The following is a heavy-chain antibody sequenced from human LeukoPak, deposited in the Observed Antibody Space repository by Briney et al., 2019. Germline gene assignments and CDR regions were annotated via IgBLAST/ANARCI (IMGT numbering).Heavy chain of an antibody. CDR2: ISSSSSYI. CDR3: ARCLYYDSSGFIGY. Sequence: PGGSLRLSCAACGFTFSSYSMNWVRQAPGKGPEWVSSISSSSSYIYYADSVKGRFTISRDNAKNSLYLQMNSLRAEDTAVYYCARCLYYDSSGFIGYWGQGTLVTVSS. J-gene: IGHJ4*02. D-gene: IGHD3-22*01. V-gene: IGHV3-21*01. CDR1: GFTFSSYS.